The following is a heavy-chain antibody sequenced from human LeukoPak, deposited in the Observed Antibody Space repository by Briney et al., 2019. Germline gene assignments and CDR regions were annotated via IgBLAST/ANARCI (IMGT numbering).Heavy chain of an antibody. V-gene: IGHV3-7*04. CDR1: GFTSSTYW. J-gene: IGHJ3*02. D-gene: IGHD3-9*01. CDR2: IKRDGSEK. CDR3: ARGGWDFDWLKGAFDI. Sequence: GSLKISCAASGFTSSTYWMSWVRQAPGKGLEWVANIKRDGSEKFQVDSVKGRFTISRDNAKNSLYLEMNSLRAEDTAVYYCARGGWDFDWLKGAFDIWGQGTMVTVSS.